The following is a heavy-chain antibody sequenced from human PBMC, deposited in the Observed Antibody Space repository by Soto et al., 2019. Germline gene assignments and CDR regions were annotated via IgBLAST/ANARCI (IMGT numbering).Heavy chain of an antibody. J-gene: IGHJ6*03. V-gene: IGHV3-9*01. CDR2: ISWNSGSI. CDR1: GFTFDDYA. Sequence: PGGSLRLSCAASGFTFDDYAMHWVRQAPGKGLEWVSGISWNSGSIGYADSVKGRFTISRDNAKNSLYLQMNSLRAEDTALYYCAKDWSRVGYYYMDVWGKGTTVTVSS. CDR3: AKDWSRVGYYYMDV. D-gene: IGHD3-16*01.